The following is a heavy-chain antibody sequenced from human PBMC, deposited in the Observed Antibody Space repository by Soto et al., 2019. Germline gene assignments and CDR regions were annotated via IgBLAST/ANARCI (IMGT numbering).Heavy chain of an antibody. V-gene: IGHV3-30-3*01. CDR3: ARAGRGDGYNFLRY. D-gene: IGHD5-12*01. CDR1: GFTFSSYA. J-gene: IGHJ4*02. CDR2: ISYDGSNK. Sequence: PGGSLRLSCAASGFTFSSYAMHWVRQAPGKGLEWVAVISYDGSNKYYADSVKGRFTISRDNSKNTLYLQMNSLRAEDTAVYYCARAGRGDGYNFLRYWGQGTLVTVSS.